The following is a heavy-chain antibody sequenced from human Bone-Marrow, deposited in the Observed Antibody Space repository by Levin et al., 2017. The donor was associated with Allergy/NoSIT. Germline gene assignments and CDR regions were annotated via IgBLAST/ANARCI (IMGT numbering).Heavy chain of an antibody. J-gene: IGHJ4*02. CDR1: GYSFSSYG. CDR3: AKGARSATGGSYPLEY. D-gene: IGHD1-26*01. V-gene: IGHV1-18*04. Sequence: ASVKVSCKASGYSFSSYGITWVRQAPGQGLEWVGWISGYNGNTNYAQKFQDRVTMTTDTSTSTAYMELRSLRSDDTAVYYCAKGARSATGGSYPLEYWGQGTLVTVSS. CDR2: ISGYNGNT.